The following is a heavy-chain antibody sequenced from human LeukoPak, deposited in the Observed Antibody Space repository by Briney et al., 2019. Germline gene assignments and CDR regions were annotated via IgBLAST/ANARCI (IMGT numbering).Heavy chain of an antibody. Sequence: GGSLRLSCAASGNYWMHWVRQAPGKGLVWVSHINSDGSWTSYADSVKGRFTISKDNAKNTVYLQMNNLRAEDTAVYYCVSFYETYWGRGTLVTASS. CDR2: INSDGSWT. CDR3: VSFYETY. J-gene: IGHJ4*02. CDR1: GNYW. D-gene: IGHD2-2*01. V-gene: IGHV3-74*01.